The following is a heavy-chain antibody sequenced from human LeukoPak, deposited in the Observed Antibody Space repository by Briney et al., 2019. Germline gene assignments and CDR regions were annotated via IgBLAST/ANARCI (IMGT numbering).Heavy chain of an antibody. CDR1: GFTVSNNY. Sequence: GGSLRLSCAASGFTVSNNYMTWVRQAPGKGLEWVSVFHSGGSTYYADSVKGRFTTSRDSSKNTLSLQMNSLRAEDSAVYYCARDRYSYGFALDCWGQGTLVTVSS. CDR3: ARDRYSYGFALDC. V-gene: IGHV3-66*02. J-gene: IGHJ4*02. CDR2: FHSGGST. D-gene: IGHD5-18*01.